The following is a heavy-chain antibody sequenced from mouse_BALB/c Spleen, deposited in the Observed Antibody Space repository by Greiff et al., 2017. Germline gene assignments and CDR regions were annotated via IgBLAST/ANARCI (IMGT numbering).Heavy chain of an antibody. J-gene: IGHJ3*01. V-gene: IGHV14-3*02. CDR2: IDPANGNT. Sequence: VQLKESGAELVKPGASVKLSCTASGFNIKDTYMHWVKQRPEQGLEWIGRIDPANGNTKYDPKFQGKATITADTSSNTAYLQLSSLTSEDTAVYYCARETGFYYGSSYLAYWGQGTLVTVSA. CDR1: GFNIKDTY. D-gene: IGHD1-1*01. CDR3: ARETGFYYGSSYLAY.